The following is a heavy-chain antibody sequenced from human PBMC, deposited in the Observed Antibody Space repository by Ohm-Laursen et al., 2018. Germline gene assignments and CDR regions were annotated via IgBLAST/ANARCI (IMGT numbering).Heavy chain of an antibody. D-gene: IGHD5-12*01. CDR2: INPSSAYI. CDR3: ARLSGYSPGYYLDY. V-gene: IGHV3-21*01. J-gene: IGHJ4*02. Sequence: SLRLSCAASGFSFSGYTITWVRQAPGKGLEWVSSINPSSAYIYYADSVRGRFTVSRDNVRSSLYLQMNSLRAEDTALYYCARLSGYSPGYYLDYWGQGTLVTVSS. CDR1: GFSFSGYT.